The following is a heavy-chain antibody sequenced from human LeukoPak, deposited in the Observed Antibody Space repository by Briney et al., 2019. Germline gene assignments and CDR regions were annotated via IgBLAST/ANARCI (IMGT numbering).Heavy chain of an antibody. CDR2: IGTAGDT. CDR1: GFTFSSYD. V-gene: IGHV3-13*01. CDR3: ARCGMPYYYYYMDV. D-gene: IGHD2-2*01. Sequence: PGGSLRLSCAASGFTFSSYDMHWVRQATGKGLEWVSAIGTAGDTYYPGSVKGRFTISRDNSKNTLYLQMNSLRAEDTAVYYCARCGMPYYYYYMDVWGKGTTVTLSS. J-gene: IGHJ6*03.